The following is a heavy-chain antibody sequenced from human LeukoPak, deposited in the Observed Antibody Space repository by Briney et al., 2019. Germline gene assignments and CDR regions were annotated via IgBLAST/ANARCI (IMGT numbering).Heavy chain of an antibody. V-gene: IGHV3-30*03. CDR1: GFTFSNHG. CDR2: ISYEASIQ. CDR3: ARGVAGWIVGATANSYFQH. J-gene: IGHJ1*01. D-gene: IGHD1-26*01. Sequence: PGTSLRLSCAASGFTFSNHGMNWVRQAPGKGLEWVAVISYEASIQHYADSVKGRFTISRDNSKNTLYLQMNSLGAEDTAVYDCARGVAGWIVGATANSYFQHWGQGTRVTVAS.